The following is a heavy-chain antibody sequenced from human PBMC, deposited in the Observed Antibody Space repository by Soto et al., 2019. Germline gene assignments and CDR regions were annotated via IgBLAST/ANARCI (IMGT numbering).Heavy chain of an antibody. CDR1: GFTFSSYA. Sequence: VQLVESGGGLVQPGGSLRLSCAASGFTFSSYAISWVRQAPGQGLEWMGGIIPIFGTANYAQKFQGRVTITADESTSTAYMELSSLRSEDTAVYYCARDPTPYYYGSETYYYGMDVWGQGTTVTVSS. D-gene: IGHD3-10*01. CDR3: ARDPTPYYYGSETYYYGMDV. J-gene: IGHJ6*02. V-gene: IGHV1-69*01. CDR2: IIPIFGTA.